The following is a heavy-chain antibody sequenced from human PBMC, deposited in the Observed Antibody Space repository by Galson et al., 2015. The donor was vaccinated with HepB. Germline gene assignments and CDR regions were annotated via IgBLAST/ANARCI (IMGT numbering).Heavy chain of an antibody. Sequence: SLRLSCAASGFTFSSYGMHWVRQAPGKGLEWVAFIQYDGSNKYYADSVKGRFTISRDNSKNTLYLQMNSLRAEDTAVYYCAKSGIWAVAGIGYWGQGTLVTVSS. D-gene: IGHD6-19*01. V-gene: IGHV3-30*02. CDR1: GFTFSSYG. CDR2: IQYDGSNK. CDR3: AKSGIWAVAGIGY. J-gene: IGHJ4*02.